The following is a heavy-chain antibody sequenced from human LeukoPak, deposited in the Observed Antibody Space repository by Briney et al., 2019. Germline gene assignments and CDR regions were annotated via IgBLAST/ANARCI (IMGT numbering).Heavy chain of an antibody. CDR2: IYYTGST. CDR1: GGSIRSGGYS. CDR3: AREDGSANDY. J-gene: IGHJ4*02. D-gene: IGHD3-10*01. V-gene: IGHV4-31*03. Sequence: SETLSLTCTVSGGSIRSGGYSWSWIRQHPGMGLEWIGYIYYTGSTYYNPSLKSRVTISIDTSKNQFSLKLSSVTAADTAVYYCAREDGSANDYWGQGTLVTVSS.